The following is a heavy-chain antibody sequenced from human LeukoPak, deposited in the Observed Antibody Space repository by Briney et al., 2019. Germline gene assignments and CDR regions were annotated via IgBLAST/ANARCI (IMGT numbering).Heavy chain of an antibody. Sequence: ASVRVSCKASGYTFTSYAMHWVRQAPGQRLEWMGWINAGNGSTKYSQKFQGRVTITRDTSADTAYMELSSLRSEDTAVYYCARLKYCTNGVCYAGFDYWGQGTLVTVSS. CDR3: ARLKYCTNGVCYAGFDY. V-gene: IGHV1-3*01. J-gene: IGHJ4*02. CDR2: INAGNGST. CDR1: GYTFTSYA. D-gene: IGHD2-8*01.